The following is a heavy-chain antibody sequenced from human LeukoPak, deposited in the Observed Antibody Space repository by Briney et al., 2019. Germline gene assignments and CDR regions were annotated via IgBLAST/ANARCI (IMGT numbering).Heavy chain of an antibody. J-gene: IGHJ5*01. V-gene: IGHV3-23*01. D-gene: IGHD3-10*01. Sequence: AGGSLRLSCAASGFTFSSYGMNWVRQAPGKGLEWVSAIGGSGGSTYYADSVKGRFTISRDNSKNTLYLQMNSLRAEDTAVYYCAKVFSYGSSVWFDPWGQGTLVTVSS. CDR3: AKVFSYGSSVWFDP. CDR2: IGGSGGST. CDR1: GFTFSSYG.